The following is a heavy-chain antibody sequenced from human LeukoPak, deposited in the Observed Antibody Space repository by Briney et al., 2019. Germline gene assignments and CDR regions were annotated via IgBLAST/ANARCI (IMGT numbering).Heavy chain of an antibody. CDR2: ISASNGHT. J-gene: IGHJ4*02. CDR1: GYTFITYG. V-gene: IGHV1-18*01. D-gene: IGHD1-26*01. Sequence: GASVKVSCKASGYTFITYGISWVRQAPRQGLEWMGLISASNGHTNYAQNFQGRVTMTTDTSTNTAYMELRSLRSDDTAIYYCAREEADSGTYYVDYWGQGTLVTVSS. CDR3: AREEADSGTYYVDY.